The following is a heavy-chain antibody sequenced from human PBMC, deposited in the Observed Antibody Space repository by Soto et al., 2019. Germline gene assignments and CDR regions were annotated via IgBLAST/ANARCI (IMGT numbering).Heavy chain of an antibody. CDR2: IYYSGAT. J-gene: IGHJ5*02. Sequence: KLSDTLSLTCTVSGDSVSSGGFYWSWIRQSPGKGLEYIGYIYYSGATNYNPSLKSRVTISVDLSKNQFSLNLKSVTAADTAVYFCARGQYQLLSSITFRFDPWGQGTLVTVSS. D-gene: IGHD2-2*01. V-gene: IGHV4-61*08. CDR3: ARGQYQLLSSITFRFDP. CDR1: GDSVSSGGFY.